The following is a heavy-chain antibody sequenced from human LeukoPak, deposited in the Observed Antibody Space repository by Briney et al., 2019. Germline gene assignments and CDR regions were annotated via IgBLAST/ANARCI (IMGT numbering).Heavy chain of an antibody. CDR1: GFTFRRYW. V-gene: IGHV3-74*01. J-gene: IGHJ4*02. D-gene: IGHD6-19*01. Sequence: QPGGSLSLSCAASGFTFRRYWVHWVRQAPGKGPVWVSRINTDGSDTIYADSVKGRFTISRDNAKNTLFLQMNSLRAEDTAVYYCARDESVTGPTTFDYWGQGTLVTVSS. CDR2: INTDGSDT. CDR3: ARDESVTGPTTFDY.